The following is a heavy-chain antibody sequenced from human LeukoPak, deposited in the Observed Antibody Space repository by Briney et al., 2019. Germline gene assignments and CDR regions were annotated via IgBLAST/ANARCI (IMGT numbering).Heavy chain of an antibody. CDR1: GYSISSGYY. CDR2: IYHSGST. J-gene: IGHJ4*02. D-gene: IGHD5/OR15-5a*01. CDR3: ARIQGLSVVLDY. V-gene: IGHV4-38-2*02. Sequence: SETLSLTCTVSGYSISSGYYWGWIRQPPGKGLEWIGSIYHSGSTYYNPSLKSRVTISVDTSKNQFSLKLSSVTAADTAVYYCARIQGLSVVLDYWGQGTLVTVSS.